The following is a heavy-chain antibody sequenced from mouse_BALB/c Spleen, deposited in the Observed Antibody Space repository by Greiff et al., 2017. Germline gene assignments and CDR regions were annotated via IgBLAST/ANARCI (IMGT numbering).Heavy chain of an antibody. V-gene: IGHV5-4*02. CDR3: ARDGIYYGNYYAMDY. D-gene: IGHD2-1*01. CDR1: GFTFSDYY. CDR2: ISDGGSYT. J-gene: IGHJ4*01. Sequence: DVHLVESGGGLVKPGGSLKLSCAASGFTFSDYYMYWVRQTPEKRLEWVATISDGGSYTYYPDSVKGRFTISRDNAKNNLYLQMSSLKSEDTAMYYCARDGIYYGNYYAMDYWGQGTSVTVSS.